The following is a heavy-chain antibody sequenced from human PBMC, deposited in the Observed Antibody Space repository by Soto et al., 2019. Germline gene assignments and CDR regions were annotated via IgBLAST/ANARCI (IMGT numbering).Heavy chain of an antibody. CDR1: GYTFTSYA. CDR3: ARDVGHFVEWLLYDYFDS. V-gene: IGHV1-3*01. CDR2: IIAGKGNT. J-gene: IGHJ4*02. Sequence: QVQLVQSGAEVKKPGASVKVSCKASGYTFTSYAIHWVRQAPGQRLEWMGWIIAGKGNTKYSQKFQGRVTISRDISASTAYMELSSLGSEDTAVYYCARDVGHFVEWLLYDYFDSWGQGTLVTVSS. D-gene: IGHD3-3*01.